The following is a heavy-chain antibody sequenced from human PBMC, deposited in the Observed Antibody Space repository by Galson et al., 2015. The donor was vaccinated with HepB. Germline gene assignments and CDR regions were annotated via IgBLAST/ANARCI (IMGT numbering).Heavy chain of an antibody. CDR1: GFTFSSYG. CDR2: ISGSGRRT. V-gene: IGHV3-23*01. J-gene: IGHJ4*02. Sequence: SLRLSCAASGFTFSSYGMSWVRRAPGKGLQWVSGISGSGRRTDYADSVQGWFTISRDNSKNTLYLEMNSLRAEDTAVYYCAKFQFRPGAFDYWGQGTRVTGSP. CDR3: AKFQFRPGAFDY.